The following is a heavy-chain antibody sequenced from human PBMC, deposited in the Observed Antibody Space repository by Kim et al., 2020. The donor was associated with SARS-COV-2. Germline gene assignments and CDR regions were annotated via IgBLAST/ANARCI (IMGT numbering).Heavy chain of an antibody. CDR2: INHSGST. V-gene: IGHV4-34*01. CDR1: GGSFSGYY. J-gene: IGHJ5*02. D-gene: IGHD2-2*01. CDR3: ARGGGVVVPAATPPYWFDP. Sequence: SETLSLTCAVYGGSFSGYYWSWIRQPPGKGLEWIGEINHSGSTNYNPSLKSRVTISVDTSKNQFSLKLSSVTAADTAVYYCARGGGVVVPAATPPYWFDPWGQGTLVTVSS.